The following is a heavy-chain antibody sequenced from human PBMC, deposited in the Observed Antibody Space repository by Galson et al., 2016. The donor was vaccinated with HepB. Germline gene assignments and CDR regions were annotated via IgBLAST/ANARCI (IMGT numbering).Heavy chain of an antibody. J-gene: IGHJ3*01. D-gene: IGHD2-21*01. CDR3: ATTSAHYEGGAFHLDAFVL. Sequence: SVKVSCKASGGTFSKYGISWVRQAPGQGLEWMGALIPISGRGDYAQKFQGRATITADKLTNTAYMELSSLRSADTAVYYCATTSAHYEGGAFHLDAFVLWGQGTDVIVSS. V-gene: IGHV1-69*10. CDR1: GGTFSKYG. CDR2: LIPISGRG.